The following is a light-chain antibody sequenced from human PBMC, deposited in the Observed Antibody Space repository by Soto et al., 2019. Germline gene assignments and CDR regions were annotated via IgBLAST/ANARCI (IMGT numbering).Light chain of an antibody. V-gene: IGLV2-14*01. CDR3: SSHTRTTHVV. Sequence: QSALTQPASVSGSPGQSITISCTGTSSDVGNYNYVSWYQQHPGKAPKLMIYEVSHRPSGVSNRFSGSKSGNTASLTISRLQAEDEAEYYCSSHTRTTHVVFGGGTKVTVL. J-gene: IGLJ2*01. CDR1: SSDVGNYNY. CDR2: EVS.